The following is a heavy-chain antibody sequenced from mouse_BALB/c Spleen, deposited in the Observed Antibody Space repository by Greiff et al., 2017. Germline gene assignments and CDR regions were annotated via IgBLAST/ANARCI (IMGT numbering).Heavy chain of an antibody. CDR2: ISSGSSTI. CDR1: GFTFSSFG. Sequence: QGVESGGGLVQPGGSRKLSCAASGFTFSSFGMHWVRQAPEKGLEWVAYISSGSSTIYYADTVKGRFTISRDNPKNTLFLQMTSLRSEDTAMYYCARDGYYLYYYAMDYWGQGTSVTVSS. V-gene: IGHV5-17*02. J-gene: IGHJ4*01. CDR3: ARDGYYLYYYAMDY. D-gene: IGHD2-3*01.